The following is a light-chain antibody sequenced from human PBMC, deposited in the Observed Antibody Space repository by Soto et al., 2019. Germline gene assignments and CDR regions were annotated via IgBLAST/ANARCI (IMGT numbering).Light chain of an antibody. CDR3: NSYAGGSNV. Sequence: QSALTQPPSASGSPGQSVTISCTGTSSDVGKYDYVSWFQQHPGKAPKLIIYEVSQRPSGVPDRFSGSKSDSTASLTVSGLQAEDEADYFCNSYAGGSNVFGTGTKLTVL. CDR2: EVS. V-gene: IGLV2-8*01. J-gene: IGLJ1*01. CDR1: SSDVGKYDY.